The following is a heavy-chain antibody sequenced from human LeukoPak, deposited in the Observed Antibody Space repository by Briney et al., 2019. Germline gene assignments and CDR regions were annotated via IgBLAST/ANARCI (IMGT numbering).Heavy chain of an antibody. D-gene: IGHD4-17*01. V-gene: IGHV3-30*04. CDR1: GFTFSSYA. Sequence: GGSLRLSCAASGFTFSSYAMHWVRQAPGKGLEWVAVISYDGSNKYYADSVKGRFTISRDNSKNTLYLQMNSLRAEDTAVYYCAKDFSAVTTVTYYYYYYYMDVWGKGTTVTVSS. J-gene: IGHJ6*03. CDR3: AKDFSAVTTVTYYYYYYYMDV. CDR2: ISYDGSNK.